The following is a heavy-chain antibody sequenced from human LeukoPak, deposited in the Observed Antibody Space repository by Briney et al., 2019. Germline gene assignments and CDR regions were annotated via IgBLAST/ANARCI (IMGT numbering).Heavy chain of an antibody. J-gene: IGHJ4*02. V-gene: IGHV3-48*01. D-gene: IGHD6-13*01. CDR3: ARDPRIAAAGTGGY. CDR2: ISSSSSTI. Sequence: GGSLRLSCAASGFTFSSYAMHWVRQAPGKGLEWVSYISSSSSTIYYADSVKGRFTISRDNAKNSLYLQMNSLRAEDTAVYYCARDPRIAAAGTGGYWGQGTLVTVSS. CDR1: GFTFSSYA.